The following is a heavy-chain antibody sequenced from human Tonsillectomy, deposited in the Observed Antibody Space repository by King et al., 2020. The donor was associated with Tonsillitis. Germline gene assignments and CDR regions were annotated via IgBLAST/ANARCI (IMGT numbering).Heavy chain of an antibody. CDR2: IAYDASYE. Sequence: VQLVESGGGVVQPGRSLRLSCAASGFTFSNYGMHWVRQAPGKGLEWVALIAYDASYENYADSVKGRFAISRDNSKNTLYLEMNSLRVEDTAVYYCAKDCIGLLDLYFDLWGRGTLVTVSS. V-gene: IGHV3-30*18. CDR1: GFTFSNYG. J-gene: IGHJ2*01. CDR3: AKDCIGLLDLYFDL. D-gene: IGHD2-15*01.